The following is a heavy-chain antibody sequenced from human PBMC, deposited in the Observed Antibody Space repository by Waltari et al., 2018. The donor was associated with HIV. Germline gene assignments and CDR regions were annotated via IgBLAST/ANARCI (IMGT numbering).Heavy chain of an antibody. CDR2: ICYEGGNE. CDR1: GFIFNKFG. D-gene: IGHD1-20*01. CDR3: ARDWTITATTRVDF. J-gene: IGHJ4*03. Sequence: QVQLAESGGGVVQPGRSLRLSCVASGFIFNKFGMHWVRQKPGKGRGWVAAICYEGGNEDYADSVKGRFTISRDNSKNTLYLQMNSLRAEDTAVYYCARDWTITATTRVDFWGPGTLVTVSS. V-gene: IGHV3-33*04.